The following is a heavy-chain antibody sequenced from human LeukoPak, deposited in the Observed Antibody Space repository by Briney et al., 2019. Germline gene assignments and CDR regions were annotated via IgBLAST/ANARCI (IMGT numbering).Heavy chain of an antibody. Sequence: SETLSLTCTVSGGSISSYYWSWIRQPPGKGLEWIGYIYYSGSTNYNPSLKSRVTISVDTSKNQFSLKLSSVTAADTAIYYCARGPAWYFNDWGQGTLVTVSS. CDR2: IYYSGST. CDR3: ARGPAWYFND. J-gene: IGHJ4*02. CDR1: GGSISSYY. V-gene: IGHV4-59*01.